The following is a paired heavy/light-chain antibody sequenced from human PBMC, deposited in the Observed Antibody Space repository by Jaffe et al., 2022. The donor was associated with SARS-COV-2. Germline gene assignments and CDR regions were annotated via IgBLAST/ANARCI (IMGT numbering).Light chain of an antibody. CDR2: EVS. V-gene: IGLV2-14*01. CDR1: SSDVGGYNY. Sequence: QSALTQPASVSGSPGQSITISCTGTSSDVGGYNYVSWYQQHPGKAPKLMIYEVSNRPSGVPDRFSGSKSGNTASLTISGLQAEDEADYYCSSYTSSSTWVFGGGTKLTVL. J-gene: IGLJ3*02. CDR3: SSYTSSSTWV.
Heavy chain of an antibody. CDR1: GFTFSSYA. V-gene: IGHV3-23*01. CDR2: ISGSGGST. J-gene: IGHJ3*02. CDR3: AKGGYCSSTSCYSHGVLWWSQTRNDAFDI. D-gene: IGHD2-2*01. Sequence: EVQLLESGGGLVQPGGSLRLSCAASGFTFSSYAMSWVRQAPGKGLEWVSAISGSGGSTYYADSVKGRFTISRDNSKNTLYLQMNSLRAEDTAVYYCAKGGYCSSTSCYSHGVLWWSQTRNDAFDIWGQGTMVTVSS.